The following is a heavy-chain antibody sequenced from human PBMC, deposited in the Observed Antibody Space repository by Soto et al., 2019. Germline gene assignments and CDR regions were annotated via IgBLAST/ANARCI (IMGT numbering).Heavy chain of an antibody. CDR3: ARRKERSGPHYFDY. Sequence: ASLTVSCKASGYTFPTYDIHWVRRVPGQGLEWMGWMNPYNGNTGSTQKFQGRVTMTRNTSISTVYMELTSLRSEDTAVYYCARRKERSGPHYFDYWGQGSLVNVSS. V-gene: IGHV1-8*01. CDR1: GYTFPTYD. D-gene: IGHD6-25*01. J-gene: IGHJ4*02. CDR2: MNPYNGNT.